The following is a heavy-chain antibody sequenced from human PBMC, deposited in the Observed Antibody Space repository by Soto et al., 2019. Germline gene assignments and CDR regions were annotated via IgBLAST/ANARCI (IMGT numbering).Heavy chain of an antibody. D-gene: IGHD2-2*01. V-gene: IGHV1-24*01. Sequence: ASVKVSCKVSGYTLTELSMHWVRQAPGKGLEWMGGFDPEDGETIYAQKFQGRVTMTEDTSTDTAYMELSSLRSEDTAVYYCARVVSARSMDYYYYYYGMDVWGQGTTVTVSS. CDR2: FDPEDGET. J-gene: IGHJ6*02. CDR1: GYTLTELS. CDR3: ARVVSARSMDYYYYYYGMDV.